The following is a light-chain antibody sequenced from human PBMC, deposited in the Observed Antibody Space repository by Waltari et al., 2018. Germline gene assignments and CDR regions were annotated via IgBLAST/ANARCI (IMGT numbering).Light chain of an antibody. Sequence: DILMTQSPPTLSVSPGATAAPSCRASPSVGSNLAWYQQKPGQAPRLLIYGAYNRATGIPARFSGSGSGTEFTLTISSLQSEDFAVYYCQQYNHWPPYTFGQGTKLEIK. CDR3: QQYNHWPPYT. CDR2: GAY. CDR1: PSVGSN. V-gene: IGKV3-15*01. J-gene: IGKJ2*01.